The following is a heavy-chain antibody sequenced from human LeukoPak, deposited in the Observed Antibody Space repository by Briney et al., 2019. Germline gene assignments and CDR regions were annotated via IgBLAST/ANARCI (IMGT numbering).Heavy chain of an antibody. CDR3: AREMAATYDAFDT. CDR2: IGGGSNYI. D-gene: IGHD5-24*01. V-gene: IGHV3-21*01. Sequence: GGSLRLSCAASEFTFNMYNMHWVRQAPGKGLEWVSSIGGGSNYIYYADSVKGRFTISRDNAKNSLYLQMNSLRADDTAVYYCAREMAATYDAFDTWGQGTMVTVSS. J-gene: IGHJ3*02. CDR1: EFTFNMYN.